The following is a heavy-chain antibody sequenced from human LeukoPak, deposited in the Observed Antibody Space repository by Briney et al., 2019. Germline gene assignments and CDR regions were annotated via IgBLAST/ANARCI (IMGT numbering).Heavy chain of an antibody. CDR3: ASLKNSYDSSGYLVTDAFDI. CDR1: GYTFTSYG. J-gene: IGHJ3*02. CDR2: ISAYNGNT. V-gene: IGHV1-18*01. Sequence: GASVKVSCKASGYTFTSYGISWVRQAPGQGLEWMGWISAYNGNTNYAQKLQGRVTMTTDTSTNTAYMELRSLRSDDTAVYYCASLKNSYDSSGYLVTDAFDIWGQGTMVTVSS. D-gene: IGHD3-22*01.